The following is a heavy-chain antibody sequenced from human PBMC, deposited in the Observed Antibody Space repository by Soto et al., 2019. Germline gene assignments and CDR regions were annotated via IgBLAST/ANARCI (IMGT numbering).Heavy chain of an antibody. V-gene: IGHV3-15*01. CDR2: IKSKTDGGTT. D-gene: IGHD3-16*01. CDR3: ATDITGGSAGVDY. J-gene: IGHJ4*02. Sequence: GXSLRLSCAASGFTFSNAWMSWVRQAPGKGLEWVGRIKSKTDGGTTDYAAPVKGRFTISRDDSRNTVYLEMNTLKIEDTAVYYCATDITGGSAGVDYWGKGTLVTVS. CDR1: GFTFSNAW.